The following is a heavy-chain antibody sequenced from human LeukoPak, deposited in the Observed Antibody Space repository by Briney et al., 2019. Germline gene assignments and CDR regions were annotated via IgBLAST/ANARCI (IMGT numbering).Heavy chain of an antibody. J-gene: IGHJ4*02. Sequence: SETLSLTCTVSGGSISSDYWSWIRQPPGKGLEWIGYIYYSGSTNYNPSLKSRVTISVDTSKNQFSLKLSSVTAADTAVYYCARHRGGSSFDYWGQGTLVTVSS. D-gene: IGHD1-26*01. V-gene: IGHV4-59*08. CDR3: ARHRGGSSFDY. CDR1: GGSISSDY. CDR2: IYYSGST.